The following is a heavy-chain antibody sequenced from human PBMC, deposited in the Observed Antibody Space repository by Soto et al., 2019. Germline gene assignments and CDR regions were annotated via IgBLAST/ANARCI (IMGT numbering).Heavy chain of an antibody. CDR3: AKAGCSGGTCSTYHFEY. CDR2: ISGRGGNT. V-gene: IGHV3-23*01. Sequence: VGSLRLSCASSVFTFSNYAMSCVRHSPGKWLEWVSTISGRGGNTYYADSVKGRFTISRDNSRNTLYLQMDSLRVEDSAVYSCAKAGCSGGTCSTYHFEYWGQGALVNVSS. J-gene: IGHJ4*02. CDR1: VFTFSNYA. D-gene: IGHD2-15*01.